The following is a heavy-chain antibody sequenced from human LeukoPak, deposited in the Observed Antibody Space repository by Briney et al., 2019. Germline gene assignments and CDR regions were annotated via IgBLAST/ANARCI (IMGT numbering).Heavy chain of an antibody. CDR2: IYTSGST. D-gene: IGHD2-8*02. J-gene: IGHJ6*02. Sequence: SETLSLTCTVSGGSISSYYWSWTRQPAGKGLEWIGRIYTSGSTNYNPSLKSRVTMSVDTSKNQFSLKLSSVTAADTAVYYCARDGTAAAYHNYCMDVWGQGTTGNV. CDR3: ARDGTAAAYHNYCMDV. V-gene: IGHV4-4*07. CDR1: GGSISSYY.